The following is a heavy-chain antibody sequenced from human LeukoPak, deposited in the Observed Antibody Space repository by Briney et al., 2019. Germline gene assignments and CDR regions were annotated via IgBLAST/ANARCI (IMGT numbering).Heavy chain of an antibody. CDR1: GFTFSSYA. Sequence: GGSLRLYCAASGFTFSSYAMSWVRQAPGKGLEWVSAISGSGGSTYYADSVKGRFTISRDNSKNTLYLQMNSLRAEDTAVYYCAKGCCGSGSYNWGQGTLVTVSS. D-gene: IGHD6-19*01. CDR2: ISGSGGST. V-gene: IGHV3-23*01. J-gene: IGHJ4*02. CDR3: AKGCCGSGSYN.